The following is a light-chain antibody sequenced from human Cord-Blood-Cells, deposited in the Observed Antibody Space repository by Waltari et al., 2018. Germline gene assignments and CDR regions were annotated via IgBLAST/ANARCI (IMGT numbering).Light chain of an antibody. J-gene: IGKJ1*01. CDR1: QSFSSSY. CDR2: GAS. V-gene: IGKV3-20*01. CDR3: QQYGSSLRT. Sequence: EIELTQSPGTLSLSPGERATPSCRASQSFSSSYLSWYQQKHGQAPRLLIYGASSRATGIPDRFSGSGSGTDFTLTISRLGPEDFAVYYCQQYGSSLRTFGQGTKVEIK.